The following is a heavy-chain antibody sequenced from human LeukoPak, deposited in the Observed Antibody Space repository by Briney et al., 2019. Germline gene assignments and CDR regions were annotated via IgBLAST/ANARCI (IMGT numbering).Heavy chain of an antibody. CDR2: MYTSGST. V-gene: IGHV4-61*02. Sequence: SETLSLTCTVSGGSISSGSYYWSWIRQPAGKGLEWIGRMYTSGSTNYNPSLKSRVTMSVDTSKNQFSLKLSSVTAADTAVYYCARSIAAAEPFDFWGQGTLVTVSS. CDR3: ARSIAAAEPFDF. CDR1: GGSISSGSYY. D-gene: IGHD6-13*01. J-gene: IGHJ4*02.